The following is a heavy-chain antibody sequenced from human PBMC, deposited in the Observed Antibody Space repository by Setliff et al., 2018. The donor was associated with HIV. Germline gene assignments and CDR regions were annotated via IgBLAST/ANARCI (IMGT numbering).Heavy chain of an antibody. CDR3: ARHSGVASPNWFDP. D-gene: IGHD3-10*01. Sequence: PSETLSLTCAVYGGSFSGYYWSWIRQPPGKGLEWIGEINHSGSTSYNPSLKSRVTISVDTSKNQFSLKLSSVTAADTAVYYCARHSGVASPNWFDPWGQGTLVTVSS. CDR1: GGSFSGYY. CDR2: INHSGST. V-gene: IGHV4-34*01. J-gene: IGHJ5*02.